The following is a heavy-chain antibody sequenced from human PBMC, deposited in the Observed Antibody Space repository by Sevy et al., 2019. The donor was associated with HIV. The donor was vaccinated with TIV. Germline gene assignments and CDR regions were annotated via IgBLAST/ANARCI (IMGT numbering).Heavy chain of an antibody. CDR2: ISGRGGSA. V-gene: IGHV3-23*01. CDR1: RFTFSSFA. Sequence: GGSLRLSCAASRFTFSSFAMSWVRHIPGKGLEWVSTISGRGGSAYYSDSVKGRFTLSRDNSNNTVFLQMNRLRDEDTAVYYCARPTPRIAPSSAAFFDYWGHGTLVTVSS. D-gene: IGHD1-26*01. CDR3: ARPTPRIAPSSAAFFDY. J-gene: IGHJ4*01.